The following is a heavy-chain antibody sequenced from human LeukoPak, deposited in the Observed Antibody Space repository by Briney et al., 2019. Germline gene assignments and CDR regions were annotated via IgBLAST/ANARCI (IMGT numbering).Heavy chain of an antibody. V-gene: IGHV4-39*07. CDR2: IYCSGST. J-gene: IGHJ3*02. CDR3: ARDNPSDLYSESAFDI. Sequence: SETLSLTCTVSGGSISSSSYYWGWIRQPPGKGLEWIGSIYCSGSTYHNPSLKSRVTISVDTSKNQFSLKLSSVTAADTAVYYCARDNPSDLYSESAFDIWGQGTMVTVSS. CDR1: GGSISSSSYY. D-gene: IGHD1-26*01.